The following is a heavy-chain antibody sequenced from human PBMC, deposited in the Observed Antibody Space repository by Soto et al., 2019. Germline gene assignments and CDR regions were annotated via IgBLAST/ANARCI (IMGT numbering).Heavy chain of an antibody. CDR3: ARALFYSDSDGYYFEFDY. Sequence: YGPTLVNPTETLTLTCSVSGFSLTDTRMGVSWIRQAPGKALEWLAHIISNDDKSYSTSLKSRLTISKDTSKSQVVLRMTNMDPVDTGRYYCARALFYSDSDGYYFEFDYWGPGTLVTV. CDR2: IISNDDK. D-gene: IGHD3-22*01. CDR1: GFSLTDTRMG. V-gene: IGHV2-26*01. J-gene: IGHJ4*02.